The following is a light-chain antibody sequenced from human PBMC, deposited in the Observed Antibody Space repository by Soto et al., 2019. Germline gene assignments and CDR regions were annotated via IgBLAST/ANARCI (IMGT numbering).Light chain of an antibody. V-gene: IGLV2-8*01. CDR1: SSDVGGYNY. Sequence: QSALTQPPSASGSPGQSVTISCTGTSSDVGGYNYVSWYQQHPGKAPKLMIYEVSKRPSGVPDRFSGSESGNTASLTVSGLQAEDEADYYCSSYARSNNPRVFGTGTKLTVL. CDR2: EVS. CDR3: SSYARSNNPRV. J-gene: IGLJ1*01.